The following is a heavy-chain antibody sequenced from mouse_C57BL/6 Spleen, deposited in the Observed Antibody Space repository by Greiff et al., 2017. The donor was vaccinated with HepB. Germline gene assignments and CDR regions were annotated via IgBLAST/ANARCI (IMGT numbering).Heavy chain of an antibody. CDR2: INPNNGGT. CDR1: GYTFTDYY. D-gene: IGHD4-1*01. CDR3: ARLGLGRAY. V-gene: IGHV1-26*01. J-gene: IGHJ3*01. Sequence: EVQLQQSGPELVKPGASVKISCKASGYTFTDYYMNWVKQSHGKSLEWIGDINPNNGGTSYNQKLQGKATLPVDKNSSTAYMELRSLTSEDSAVYYCARLGLGRAYWGQGTLVTVSA.